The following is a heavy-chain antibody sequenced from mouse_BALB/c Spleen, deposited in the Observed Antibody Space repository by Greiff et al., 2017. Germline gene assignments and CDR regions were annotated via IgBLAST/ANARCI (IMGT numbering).Heavy chain of an antibody. CDR1: GYSIPSDYA. J-gene: IGHJ2*01. V-gene: IGHV3-2*02. D-gene: IGHD2-4*01. CDR3: ARADYDGYFDY. Sequence: VQLKESGPGLVKPSQSLSLTCTVTGYSIPSDYAWNWIRQFPGNKLEWMGYISYSGSTSYNPSLKSRISITRDTSKNQFFLQLNSVTTEDTATYYCARADYDGYFDYWGQGTTLTVSS. CDR2: ISYSGST.